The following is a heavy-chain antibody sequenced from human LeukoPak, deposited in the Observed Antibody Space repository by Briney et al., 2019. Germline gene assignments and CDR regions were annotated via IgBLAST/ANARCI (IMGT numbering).Heavy chain of an antibody. J-gene: IGHJ4*02. CDR1: GGSVSSSSYY. V-gene: IGHV4-39*01. D-gene: IGHD1-26*01. CDR2: IYYSGGT. Sequence: SETLSLTFSVSGGSVSSSSYYWGWIRQPPGKGLEWIGSIYYSGGTYYNPSLKSRVIISVDTSKNQFSLKVSSVTAPDTAVYYCARHSGSYYQPLDYWGQGTLVTVSS. CDR3: ARHSGSYYQPLDY.